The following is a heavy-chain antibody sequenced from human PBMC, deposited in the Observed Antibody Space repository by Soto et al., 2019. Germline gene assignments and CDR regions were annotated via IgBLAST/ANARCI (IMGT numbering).Heavy chain of an antibody. J-gene: IGHJ4*02. CDR1: GYSISSSSDYY. V-gene: IGHV4-38-2*01. D-gene: IGHD3-9*01. CDR2: VLHGGST. Sequence: SEPLSLTCAVSGYSISSSSDYYWGWVRQSPGKGLEWIGSVLHGGSTFYNPSLQSRVTISVDTSKNQFSLNLRSVTAADMAVYYCDRLNFTRYFDNWGQGALVTVSS. CDR3: DRLNFTRYFDN.